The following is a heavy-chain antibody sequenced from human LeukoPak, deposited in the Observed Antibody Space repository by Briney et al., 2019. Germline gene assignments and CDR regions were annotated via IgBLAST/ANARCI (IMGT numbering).Heavy chain of an antibody. Sequence: SGTLSLTCTVSGGSISTSSYYWGWIRQPPGKGLEWIGSIYYSGSTYYNPSLKSRVTISVDTSKNQFSLKLSSVTAADTAVYYCARLVSGLRYFDWRDRRPNWGQGTLVTVSS. V-gene: IGHV4-39*01. CDR2: IYYSGST. CDR3: ARLVSGLRYFDWRDRRPN. D-gene: IGHD3-9*01. CDR1: GGSISTSSYY. J-gene: IGHJ4*02.